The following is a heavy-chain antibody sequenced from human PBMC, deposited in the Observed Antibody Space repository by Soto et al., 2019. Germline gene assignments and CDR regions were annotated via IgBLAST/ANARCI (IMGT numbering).Heavy chain of an antibody. V-gene: IGHV3-7*03. Sequence: PGGSLRLSCEASGLTFSSYWMTWVRQAPGKGLEWVADIKPDGSEKYYVDSVEGRFTISRDNAKNSIYLEMNSLRVEDTAVYYWARSITTLGVVTISDDNWFDPWGEGT. D-gene: IGHD3-3*01. CDR2: IKPDGSEK. CDR1: GLTFSSYW. J-gene: IGHJ5*02. CDR3: ARSITTLGVVTISDDNWFDP.